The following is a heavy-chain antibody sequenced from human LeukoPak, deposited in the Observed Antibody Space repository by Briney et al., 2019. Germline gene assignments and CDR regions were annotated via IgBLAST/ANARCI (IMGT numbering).Heavy chain of an antibody. Sequence: PGGSLRLSCAASGFTFSSYAMNWVRQAPGKGLEWVSGTGSTGVSTFYADSVKGRFTVSRDNSKNTLYLQMNSLRAEDTAVYYCAKAAVRGDKLYYFDFWGQGTPVTVSS. J-gene: IGHJ4*02. D-gene: IGHD3-10*01. CDR3: AKAAVRGDKLYYFDF. V-gene: IGHV3-23*01. CDR1: GFTFSSYA. CDR2: TGSTGVST.